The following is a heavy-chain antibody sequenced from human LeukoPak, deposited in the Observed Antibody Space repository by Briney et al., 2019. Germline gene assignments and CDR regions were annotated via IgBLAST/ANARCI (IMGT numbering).Heavy chain of an antibody. CDR2: ISGTGGST. D-gene: IGHD6-13*01. CDR3: AKSKGIAAAGTNGMDV. Sequence: GGSLRLSCAASGFTFSSYAMTWVRQAPGKGLEWVSTISGTGGSTYYADSVKGRFTISRDNSKNTLYLQMNSLRAEDTAVYYCAKSKGIAAAGTNGMDVWGQGTTVTVSS. V-gene: IGHV3-23*01. J-gene: IGHJ6*02. CDR1: GFTFSSYA.